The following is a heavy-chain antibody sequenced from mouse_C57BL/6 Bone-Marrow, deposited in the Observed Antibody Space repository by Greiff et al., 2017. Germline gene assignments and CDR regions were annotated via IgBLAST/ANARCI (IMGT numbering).Heavy chain of an antibody. CDR2: IDPENGDT. CDR1: GFNIKDDY. V-gene: IGHV14-4*01. D-gene: IGHD1-1*01. Sequence: EVQLQQSGAELVRPGASVKLSCTASGFNIKDDYMHWVKQRPEQGLEWIGWIDPENGDTEYASKFQGKATMTADTSSNTAYLQLSSLTSEDTAVYYCTTFYGSSYLRYFDVWGTGTTVTVSS. CDR3: TTFYGSSYLRYFDV. J-gene: IGHJ1*03.